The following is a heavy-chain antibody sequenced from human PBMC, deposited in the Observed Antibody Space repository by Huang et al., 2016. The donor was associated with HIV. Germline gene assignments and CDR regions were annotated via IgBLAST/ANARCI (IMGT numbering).Heavy chain of an antibody. CDR1: GFTFSSYG. CDR2: IRYDGSNK. CDR3: AKGSMANAFDI. J-gene: IGHJ3*02. V-gene: IGHV3-30*02. D-gene: IGHD3-10*01. Sequence: QVQLVESGGGVVQPGGSLRLSCAASGFTFSSYGMHWVRQAPGKGLGWVAFIRYDGSNKDYSDSVRGRFTISRDNSKNTLYLQMNSLRAEDTAVYYCAKGSMANAFDIWGQGTMVTVSS.